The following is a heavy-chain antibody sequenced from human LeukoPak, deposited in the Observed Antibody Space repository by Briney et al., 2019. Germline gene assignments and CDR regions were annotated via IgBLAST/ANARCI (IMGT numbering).Heavy chain of an antibody. Sequence: ASVKVSCKASGYTFTHYAVHWVRQAPGQRLEWMGWTDVGNDYTESSQKFQDRLTITSDTAATTVYMELSSLRSEDTAVYYCARDDFSTYPGLNYFDYWGQGSLVTVSS. J-gene: IGHJ4*02. CDR3: ARDDFSTYPGLNYFDY. V-gene: IGHV1-3*01. CDR2: TDVGNDYT. D-gene: IGHD4-11*01. CDR1: GYTFTHYA.